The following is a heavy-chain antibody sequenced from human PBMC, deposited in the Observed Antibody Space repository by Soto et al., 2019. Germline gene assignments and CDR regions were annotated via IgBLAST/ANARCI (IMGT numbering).Heavy chain of an antibody. CDR2: IHHNGNT. J-gene: IGHJ4*02. V-gene: IGHV4-30-4*01. Sequence: QVQLQESGPGLVKPSQTLSLTCTVSGGSISSADYYWSWIRQPPGKGLEWIGHIHHNGNTNYNPSLKKRVTISVDTSKNQFSLKLTSVSDADTAQYFCARNLYDSSGYSPFGYWGQGTLVTVSS. D-gene: IGHD3-22*01. CDR3: ARNLYDSSGYSPFGY. CDR1: GGSISSADYY.